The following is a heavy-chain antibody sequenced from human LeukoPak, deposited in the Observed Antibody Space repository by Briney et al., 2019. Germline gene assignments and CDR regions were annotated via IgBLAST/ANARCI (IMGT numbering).Heavy chain of an antibody. J-gene: IGHJ5*02. CDR3: ARDSTLAWGDCWFDP. Sequence: ASVKVSCKTSGYTFTSYSIHWLRQSPGQRPEWMGWINAGNGDTKYSQKFQGRVTITRDTSASTAYMDLGSLRSEDTALYYCARDSTLAWGDCWFDPWGQGTLVTVSS. D-gene: IGHD3/OR15-3a*01. CDR1: GYTFTSYS. CDR2: INAGNGDT. V-gene: IGHV1-3*01.